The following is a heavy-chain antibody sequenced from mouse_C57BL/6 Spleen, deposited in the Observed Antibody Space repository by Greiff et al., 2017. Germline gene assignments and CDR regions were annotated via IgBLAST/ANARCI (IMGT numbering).Heavy chain of an antibody. CDR2: IDPSDSYT. V-gene: IGHV1-69*01. CDR3: ARVLYEAMDY. CDR1: GYTFTSYW. Sequence: QVQLQQPGAELVMPGASVKLSCKASGYTFTSYWMHWVKQRPGQGLEWIGEIDPSDSYTNYNQKFKGKSTLTVDKSSSTAYMQLSSLTSEDSAVYYWARVLYEAMDYWGQGTSVTVSS. J-gene: IGHJ4*01. D-gene: IGHD2-12*01.